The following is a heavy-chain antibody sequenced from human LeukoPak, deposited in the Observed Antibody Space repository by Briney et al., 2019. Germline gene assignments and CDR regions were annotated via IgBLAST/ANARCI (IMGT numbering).Heavy chain of an antibody. CDR3: ARGVSVVVIAMVPYSSYYMDV. CDR2: INHSGST. V-gene: IGHV4-34*01. CDR1: GGSFSGYY. J-gene: IGHJ6*03. D-gene: IGHD2-21*01. Sequence: SETLSLTCAVYGGSFSGYYWSWIRQPPGKGLEWIGEINHSGSTNYNPSLKSRVTISVDTSKNQFSLKLSSVTAADTAVYYCARGVSVVVIAMVPYSSYYMDVWGKGTPVTVSS.